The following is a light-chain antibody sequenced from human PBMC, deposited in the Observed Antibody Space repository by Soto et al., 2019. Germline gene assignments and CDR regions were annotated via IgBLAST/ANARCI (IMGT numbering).Light chain of an antibody. V-gene: IGKV3-20*01. J-gene: IGKJ2*01. CDR1: QSVSSSY. CDR3: QQYNNWPLEFT. Sequence: EIVLTQSPGTLSLSPGERATLSCRASQSVSSSYLAWYQQKPGQAPRLLIYGASSRATGIPDRFSGSGSGTDFTLTISRLEPEDFAVYYCQQYNNWPLEFTFGQGTKLEIK. CDR2: GAS.